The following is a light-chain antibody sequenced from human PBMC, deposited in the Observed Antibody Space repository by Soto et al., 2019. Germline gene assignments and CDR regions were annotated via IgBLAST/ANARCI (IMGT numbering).Light chain of an antibody. CDR2: KAS. CDR3: QQYESYPMT. V-gene: IGKV1-5*03. CDR1: QSISSW. J-gene: IGKJ4*01. Sequence: DSQMTQYPSTLSASVGDRVTITCRASQSISSWLAWYQQKPGRAPKLLISKASTLQSGVPVRFSVSGSGTEFTLTISSLQPDDFATYYCQQYESYPMTFGGGTKVEIK.